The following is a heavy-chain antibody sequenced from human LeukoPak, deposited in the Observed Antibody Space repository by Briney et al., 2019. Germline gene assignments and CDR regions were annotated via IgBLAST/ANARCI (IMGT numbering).Heavy chain of an antibody. Sequence: SETLSLTCAVYGGSFSGYYWSWIRQPPGKGLEWIGEINHSGSTNYNPSLKSRVTISVDTSKNQFSLKLTSVTAADTAVYYCARSGHCSGGSCYATGLVEYWGQGTLVTVSS. V-gene: IGHV4-34*01. CDR2: INHSGST. J-gene: IGHJ4*02. CDR1: GGSFSGYY. D-gene: IGHD2-15*01. CDR3: ARSGHCSGGSCYATGLVEY.